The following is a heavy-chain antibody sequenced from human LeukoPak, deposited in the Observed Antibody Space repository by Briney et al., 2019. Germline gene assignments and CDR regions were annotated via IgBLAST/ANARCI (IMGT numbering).Heavy chain of an antibody. CDR3: AVNWNYVDNWFDP. V-gene: IGHV4-39*01. CDR1: GGSISSSSYY. D-gene: IGHD1-7*01. CDR2: IYYSGST. J-gene: IGHJ5*02. Sequence: SETLSLTCTVSGGSISSSSYYCGWIRQPPEKGLEWIGSIYYSGSTYYNPSLKSRVTISVDTSKTQFSLKLSSVTAADTAVYYCAVNWNYVDNWFDPWGQGTLVTVSS.